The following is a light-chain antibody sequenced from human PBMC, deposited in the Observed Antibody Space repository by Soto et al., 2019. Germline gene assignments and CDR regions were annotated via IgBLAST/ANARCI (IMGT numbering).Light chain of an antibody. CDR3: QQYNIWPLYT. CDR1: QSVSSN. Sequence: EIVMTQSPATLSVSPGERATLSCRASQSVSSNLAWYQQKPGQAPRLLIYGASTRATGIPARFSGSGSGTEFTLTTSSLQSPDFAVYYCQQYNIWPLYTFGQGTKLEIK. CDR2: GAS. V-gene: IGKV3-15*01. J-gene: IGKJ2*01.